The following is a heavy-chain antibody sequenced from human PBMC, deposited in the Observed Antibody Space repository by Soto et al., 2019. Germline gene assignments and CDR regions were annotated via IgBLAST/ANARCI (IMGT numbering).Heavy chain of an antibody. CDR3: ARDGGGGTNFAY. CDR1: GGTSSSLD. J-gene: IGHJ4*02. CDR2: IYYSGST. Sequence: PLEPLRLRRSVAGGTSSSLDGSRIRQPPGKGLEWIGYIYYSGSTNYNPSLKSRVTISVDTSKNQFSLKLSSVTAADTSVYYCARDGGGGTNFAYRGQGTLVTVSS. V-gene: IGHV4-59*11. D-gene: IGHD2-15*01.